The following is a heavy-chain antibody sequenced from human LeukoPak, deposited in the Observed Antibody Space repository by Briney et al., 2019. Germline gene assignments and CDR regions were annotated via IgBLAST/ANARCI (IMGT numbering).Heavy chain of an antibody. Sequence: SETLSLTCTVSGGSISSYYWSWIRQPPGKGLEWIGYIYYSGSTNYNPSLKSRVTISVDTPKNQFSLKLSSVTAADTAVYYCARRYSSGYSDYYYMDVWGKGTTVTVSS. CDR2: IYYSGST. D-gene: IGHD6-19*01. V-gene: IGHV4-59*08. CDR3: ARRYSSGYSDYYYMDV. CDR1: GGSISSYY. J-gene: IGHJ6*03.